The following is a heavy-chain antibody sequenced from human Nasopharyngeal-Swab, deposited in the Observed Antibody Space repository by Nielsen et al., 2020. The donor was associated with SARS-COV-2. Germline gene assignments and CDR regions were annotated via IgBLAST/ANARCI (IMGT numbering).Heavy chain of an antibody. J-gene: IGHJ4*02. CDR1: GCTFTSYG. V-gene: IGHV1-18*01. CDR2: ISAYNGNT. D-gene: IGHD3-3*01. Sequence: ASVQVSCNASGCTFTSYGISWVRQAPGQGLEWMGWISAYNGNTNYAQKLQGRVTMTTDTSTSTAYMELRSLRSADTAVYYCARDDSSNDDFWSGYYTSFDYWGQGTLVTVSS. CDR3: ARDDSSNDDFWSGYYTSFDY.